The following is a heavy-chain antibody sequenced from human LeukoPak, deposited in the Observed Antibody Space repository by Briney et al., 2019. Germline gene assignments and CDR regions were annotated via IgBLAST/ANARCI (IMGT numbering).Heavy chain of an antibody. J-gene: IGHJ4*02. CDR3: ATDLG. Sequence: GGSLRLSCAASGFTLTSYWMHWVRQPPGKGLVWVSRVEHDGSRTAYADSVTGRFTISRDNARNMVYLQMNSLRAEDTAVYYCATDLGWGQGTLVTVSS. CDR2: VEHDGSRT. V-gene: IGHV3-74*01. D-gene: IGHD4-17*01. CDR1: GFTLTSYW.